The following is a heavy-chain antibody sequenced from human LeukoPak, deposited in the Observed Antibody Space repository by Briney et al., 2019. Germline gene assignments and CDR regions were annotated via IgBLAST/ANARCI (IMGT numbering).Heavy chain of an antibody. CDR1: GFTFSNYG. Sequence: GGSLRLSCEASGFTFSNYGMHWVRQAPGKRLEWVAVISSDGTTKYYGDSVKGRFTVSRDSSENTLYLDLNSLRAEDTAVYYCAKPYCRATRCYLYLYGMDVWGQGTTVIVSS. CDR2: ISSDGTTK. CDR3: AKPYCRATRCYLYLYGMDV. V-gene: IGHV3-30*18. D-gene: IGHD2-2*01. J-gene: IGHJ6*02.